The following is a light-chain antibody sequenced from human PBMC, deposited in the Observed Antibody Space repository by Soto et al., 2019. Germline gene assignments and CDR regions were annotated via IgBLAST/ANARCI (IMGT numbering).Light chain of an antibody. CDR3: QQYYASPRT. V-gene: IGKV3-20*01. CDR2: GVS. Sequence: EIVLTQSPGTLSLSPGERATLSCRASQSITSRYFAWYQQKPGQAPRLLIYGVSNRATGLPDRFSGSGSGTDFTLTISRLEPEDFAVYYCQQYYASPRTFGQGTKLEIK. CDR1: QSITSRY. J-gene: IGKJ2*01.